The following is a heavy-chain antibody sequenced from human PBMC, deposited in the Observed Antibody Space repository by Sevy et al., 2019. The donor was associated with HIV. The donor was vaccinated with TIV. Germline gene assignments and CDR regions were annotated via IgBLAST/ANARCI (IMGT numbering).Heavy chain of an antibody. Sequence: SETLSLTCTVSGGSVSSGSFYWSWIRQPPGKGLEWIGYIFYRGNTNYNPSLKSRVTISVDTSKNQFSLKLSSVTAADTAVYYCARQNIVGATGWFDPGAREPWSPSPQ. CDR3: ARQNIVGATGWFDP. J-gene: IGHJ5*02. V-gene: IGHV4-61*01. CDR2: IFYRGNT. D-gene: IGHD1-26*01. CDR1: GGSVSSGSFY.